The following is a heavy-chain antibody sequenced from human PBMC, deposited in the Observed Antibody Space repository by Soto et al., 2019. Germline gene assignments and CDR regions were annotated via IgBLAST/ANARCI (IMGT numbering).Heavy chain of an antibody. CDR2: IDNDGTGS. V-gene: IGHV3-74*01. D-gene: IGHD5-12*01. CDR1: GFTFRSYW. CDR3: STGGFRHGFDV. J-gene: IGHJ3*01. Sequence: EVQLAESGGASVQPGGSLRLSCAASGFTFRSYWMHLVRQAPGKGLEWVARIDNDGTGSIYADSVRGLFTISSDNAYNAVYLHVNRLRDDDTGVYSCSTGGFRHGFDVWGQWSMVTVSS.